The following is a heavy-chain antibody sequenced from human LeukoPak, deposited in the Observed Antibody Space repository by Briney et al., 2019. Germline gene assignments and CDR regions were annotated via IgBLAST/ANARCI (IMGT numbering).Heavy chain of an antibody. CDR2: IYYSGST. J-gene: IGHJ4*02. Sequence: SETLSLTCTVSGGSISSSSYYWGWIRQPPGKGLEWIGSIYYSGSTYYNPSLKSRVTISVDTSKNQFSLKLSSETAADTAVYYCARTLWELPNNFDYWGQGTLVTVSS. CDR1: GGSISSSSYY. CDR3: ARTLWELPNNFDY. D-gene: IGHD1-26*01. V-gene: IGHV4-39*01.